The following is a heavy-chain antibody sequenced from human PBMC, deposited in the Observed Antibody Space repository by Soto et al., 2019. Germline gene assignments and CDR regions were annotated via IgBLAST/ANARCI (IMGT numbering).Heavy chain of an antibody. Sequence: PGGSLRLSCAVSGFNVMSYWLRWVRQAPGKGLEWVASIKEDGSEIYYLHSVRGRFSISRDSAGNALHLTMNYLSAEDTGVYFCARDIDLDYVNWGQGTLVNVSS. J-gene: IGHJ4*02. CDR3: ARDIDLDYVN. D-gene: IGHD3-16*01. CDR1: GFNVMSYW. V-gene: IGHV3-7*01. CDR2: IKEDGSEI.